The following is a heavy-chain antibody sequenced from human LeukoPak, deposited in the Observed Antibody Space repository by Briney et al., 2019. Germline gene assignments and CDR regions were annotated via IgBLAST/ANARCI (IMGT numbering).Heavy chain of an antibody. V-gene: IGHV3-23*01. J-gene: IGHJ4*02. CDR3: AKDVGKWESLHFFDY. CDR2: ISGSGAST. Sequence: GGSPRLSCAASGFTFSSYGMHWVRQAPGKGLEWISGISGSGASTYYADSVKGRFTISRDDSRNTLYLQMNSLRGDDTAVYYCAKDVGKWESLHFFDYWGQGTLVTVSS. CDR1: GFTFSSYG. D-gene: IGHD1-26*01.